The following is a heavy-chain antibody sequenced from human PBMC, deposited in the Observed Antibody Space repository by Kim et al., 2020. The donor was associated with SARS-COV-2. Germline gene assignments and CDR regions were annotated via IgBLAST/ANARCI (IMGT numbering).Heavy chain of an antibody. CDR2: ISYDGSNK. CDR1: GFTFSSFG. J-gene: IGHJ4*02. CDR3: AKAEAYDY. Sequence: GGSLRLSCAASGFTFSSFGMHWVRQAPGKGLEWVAVISYDGSNKYYADSAKGRFTISRDNSKNTLYLQMNSLRAEDTAVYYCAKAEAYDYWGQGTLVTVSS. V-gene: IGHV3-30*18.